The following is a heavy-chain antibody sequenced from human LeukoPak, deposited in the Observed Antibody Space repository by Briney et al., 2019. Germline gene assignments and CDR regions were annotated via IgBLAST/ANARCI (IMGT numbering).Heavy chain of an antibody. CDR2: ISYDGSNT. V-gene: IGHV3-30*18. CDR3: AKVWQEMGIRLIDY. Sequence: GRSLRLSCAASGFTFSSYGMHWVRQAPGKGLEWVAVISYDGSNTYYADSVKGRFTISGDNSKNTLYLQMNSLRAEDTAVYYCAKVWQEMGIRLIDYWGQGTLVTVSS. CDR1: GFTFSSYG. D-gene: IGHD7-27*01. J-gene: IGHJ4*02.